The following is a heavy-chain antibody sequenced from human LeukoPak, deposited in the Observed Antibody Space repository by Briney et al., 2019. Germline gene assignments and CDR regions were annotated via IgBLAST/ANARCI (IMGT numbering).Heavy chain of an antibody. D-gene: IGHD2-2*01. J-gene: IGHJ4*02. CDR3: ARDYCSSTSCYPRGY. CDR1: GYTFTSYG. Sequence: ASVKVSCKASGYTFTSYGISWVRQAPGQGLEWMGWISAYNGNTNYAQKLQGRVTMTTGTSTSTAYMELRSLRSDDTAVYYCARDYCSSTSCYPRGYWGQGTLVTVSS. CDR2: ISAYNGNT. V-gene: IGHV1-18*01.